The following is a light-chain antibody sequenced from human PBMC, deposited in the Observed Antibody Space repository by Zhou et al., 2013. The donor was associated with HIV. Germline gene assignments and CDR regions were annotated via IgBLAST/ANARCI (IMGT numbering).Light chain of an antibody. CDR3: QQGNTFLALT. CDR1: QKINNW. V-gene: IGKV1-5*03. CDR2: KSS. Sequence: DIQMTQSPSTLSASVGDGVSITCRASQKINNWLAWYQQKPGKAPKLLIFKSSSLESGVPSRFSGSGSGTEFTLTISSLQPDDFATYYCQQGNTFLALTFGGGTKVEIK. J-gene: IGKJ4*01.